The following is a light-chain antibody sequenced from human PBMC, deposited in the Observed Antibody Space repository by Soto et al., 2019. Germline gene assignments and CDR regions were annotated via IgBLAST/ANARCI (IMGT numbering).Light chain of an antibody. V-gene: IGLV2-8*01. CDR2: EVT. Sequence: QSALTQPPSASGSPGQSVTISCTGTSSDIGGYKYVSWYQQHPDKAPKLIIYEVTQRPSGVPDRFSGSKSGNTASLTVSGLQAEDEADYYCSSHAGGNHFVVFGGGTKVTVL. CDR3: SSHAGGNHFVV. J-gene: IGLJ2*01. CDR1: SSDIGGYKY.